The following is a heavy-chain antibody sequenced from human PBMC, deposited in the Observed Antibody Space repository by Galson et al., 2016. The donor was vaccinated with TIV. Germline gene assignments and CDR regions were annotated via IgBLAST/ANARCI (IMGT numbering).Heavy chain of an antibody. CDR3: ASDRNTALDTYHQYYGMDV. Sequence: SVKVSCKASGGTFGSFVFNWVRQAPGQGLEWMGDIIPPFGSANYAQKFQGRVTITADESSTTVYMELNSLRSGDTAVYYCASDRNTALDTYHQYYGMDVWGQGTTVTVSS. J-gene: IGHJ6*02. CDR2: IIPPFGSA. D-gene: IGHD5-18*01. V-gene: IGHV1-69*13. CDR1: GGTFGSFV.